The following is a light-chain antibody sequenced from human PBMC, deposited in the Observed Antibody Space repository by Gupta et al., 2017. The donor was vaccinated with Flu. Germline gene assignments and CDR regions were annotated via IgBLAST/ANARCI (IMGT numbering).Light chain of an antibody. CDR3: SSYAGSNVVV. V-gene: IGLV2-8*01. CDR2: EVS. CDR1: SSDVGGYNY. J-gene: IGLJ2*01. Sequence: QSALTQPPSASGSPGQSVTISCTGTSSDVGGYNYVSWYQQHPGKAPKLMIYEVSKRPSGVPERFSGSMSGKTASLTISGLEADDEDDYYCSSYAGSNVVVFGGGTKLTVL.